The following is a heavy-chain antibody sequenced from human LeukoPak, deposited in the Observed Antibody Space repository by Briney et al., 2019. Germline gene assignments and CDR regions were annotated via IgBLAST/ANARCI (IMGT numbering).Heavy chain of an antibody. CDR1: GFTFSSYW. V-gene: IGHV3-74*01. CDR2: INSDGSST. J-gene: IGHJ4*02. Sequence: PGGSLRLSCAASGFTFSSYWMHWVRQAPGKGLVWVSRINSDGSSTSYADSVKGRFTISRDNAKNTLYLQMNSLRAEDTAVYYCARVGSFWGGYYVNWGQGTLVTVSS. D-gene: IGHD3-3*01. CDR3: ARVGSFWGGYYVN.